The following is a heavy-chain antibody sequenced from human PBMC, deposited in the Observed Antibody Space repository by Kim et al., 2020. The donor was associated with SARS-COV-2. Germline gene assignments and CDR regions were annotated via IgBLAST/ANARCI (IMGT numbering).Heavy chain of an antibody. J-gene: IGHJ4*02. V-gene: IGHV3-66*01. Sequence: GGSLRLSCEASGFIVSSNYMSWVRQAPGKGLEWVSVIYSGGSTYYADSVKGRFTISGDNSKNTVYLQMNSLRAEDTAIYYCARGCTGGNCYSFLNAYWGQGTLVTVSS. CDR3: ARGCTGGNCYSFLNAY. CDR1: GFIVSSNY. D-gene: IGHD2-15*01. CDR2: IYSGGST.